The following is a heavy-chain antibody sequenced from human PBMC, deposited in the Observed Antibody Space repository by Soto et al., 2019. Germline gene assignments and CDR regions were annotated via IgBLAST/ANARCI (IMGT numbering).Heavy chain of an antibody. CDR1: GYTFTSYA. CDR2: INAGNGNT. Sequence: ASVKVSCKASGYTFTSYAMHWVRQAPGQRLEWMGWINAGNGNTKYSQKFQGRVTITRDTSAGTAYMELSSLRSEDTAVYYCARGIYDSSGYYYVKVWSYFDYWGQGTLVTVSS. V-gene: IGHV1-3*01. D-gene: IGHD3-22*01. CDR3: ARGIYDSSGYYYVKVWSYFDY. J-gene: IGHJ4*02.